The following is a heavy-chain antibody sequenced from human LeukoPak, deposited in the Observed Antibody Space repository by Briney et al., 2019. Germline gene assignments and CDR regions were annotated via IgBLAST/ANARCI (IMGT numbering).Heavy chain of an antibody. J-gene: IGHJ4*02. CDR1: GFTFSTYN. D-gene: IGHD3-10*02. CDR3: VKRRETVRGAFDY. V-gene: IGHV3-23*01. Sequence: GGSLRLSCAASGFTFSTYNMRGARQTPDSGLEWVSIISGSGGTTYYADSVKGRFTISRDNSKNTLYLEMNSLRADDTAVYYCVKRRETVRGAFDYWGQGTLVTVSS. CDR2: ISGSGGTT.